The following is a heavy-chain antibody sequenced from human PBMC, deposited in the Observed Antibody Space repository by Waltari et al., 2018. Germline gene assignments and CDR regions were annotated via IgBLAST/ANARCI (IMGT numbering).Heavy chain of an antibody. CDR2: IRYDGSNK. V-gene: IGHV3-30*02. D-gene: IGHD4-17*01. CDR1: GFTFSSYG. J-gene: IGHJ4*02. Sequence: QVQLVESGGGVVQPGGSLRLSCAASGFTFSSYGMHWARQATGKGLEWVAFIRYDGSNKYYADSVKGRFTISRDNSKNTLYLQMNSLRAEDTAVYYCAKVTYGDPADYWGQGTLVTVSS. CDR3: AKVTYGDPADY.